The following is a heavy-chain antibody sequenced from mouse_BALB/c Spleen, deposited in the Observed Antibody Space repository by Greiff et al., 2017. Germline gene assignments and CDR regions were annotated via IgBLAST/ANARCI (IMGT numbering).Heavy chain of an antibody. CDR2: ISNGGGST. Sequence: EVKLVESGGGLVQPGGSLKLSCAASGFTFSSYTMSWVRQTPEKRLEWVAYISNGGGSTYYPDTVKGRFTISRDNAKNTLYLQMSSLKSEDTAMYYCARLGAFAYWGQGTLVTVSA. CDR3: ARLGAFAY. D-gene: IGHD4-1*01. CDR1: GFTFSSYT. V-gene: IGHV5-12-2*01. J-gene: IGHJ3*01.